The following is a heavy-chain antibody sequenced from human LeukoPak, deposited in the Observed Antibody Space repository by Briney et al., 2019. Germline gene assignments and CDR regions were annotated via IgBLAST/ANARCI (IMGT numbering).Heavy chain of an antibody. Sequence: GGSLRLSCAASGFTFRSYSMNWVRQAPGKGLEWVSYISSSNSTIYYRDSVKGRFTISRDNAENSLHLQMNSLRAEDTAVYYCARGSNSGRGALDFWGQGTLVTVSS. V-gene: IGHV3-48*04. CDR1: GFTFRSYS. CDR3: ARGSNSGRGALDF. J-gene: IGHJ4*02. CDR2: ISSSNSTI. D-gene: IGHD3-10*02.